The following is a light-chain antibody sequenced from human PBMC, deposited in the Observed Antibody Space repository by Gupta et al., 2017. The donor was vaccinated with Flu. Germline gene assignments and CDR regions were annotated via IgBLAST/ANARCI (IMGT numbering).Light chain of an antibody. V-gene: IGLV4-69*01. J-gene: IGLJ3*02. Sequence: VKLTCTLSSGHSSYDIAWHQQQPEKGPRYLMRVNSDGRHTKGDGIPDRFSGSSSGAERYLTISSLQSEDEADYYCQTWVTGIRVFGGGTRLTVL. CDR3: QTWVTGIRV. CDR2: VNSDGRH. CDR1: SGHSSYD.